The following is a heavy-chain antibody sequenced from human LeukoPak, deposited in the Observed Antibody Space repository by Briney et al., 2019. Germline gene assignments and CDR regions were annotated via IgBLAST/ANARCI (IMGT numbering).Heavy chain of an antibody. V-gene: IGHV3-21*01. Sequence: GGSLRLSCAASGFTFSSYSMNWVRQAPGKGLEWVSSISSSSSYIYYADSVKGRFTISRDNAKNSLYLQMNSLRAEDTAVYYCATTHPGLVDCGGDCYSSSYYYAMDVWGQGTTVTVSS. J-gene: IGHJ6*02. CDR3: ATTHPGLVDCGGDCYSSSYYYAMDV. CDR1: GFTFSSYS. CDR2: ISSSSSYI. D-gene: IGHD2-21*02.